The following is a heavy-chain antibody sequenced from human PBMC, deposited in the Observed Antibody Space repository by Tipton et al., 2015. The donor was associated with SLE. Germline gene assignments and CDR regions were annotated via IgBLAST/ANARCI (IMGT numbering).Heavy chain of an antibody. V-gene: IGHV4-61*01. CDR2: IYYSGST. CDR1: GGSISSGSYY. D-gene: IGHD6-13*01. CDR3: ARHSIAAAGFDY. Sequence: TLSLTCTVSGGSISSGSYYWSWIRQPPGKGLEWIGYIYYSGSTNYNPSLKSRVTISVDTSKNQFSLKLSSVTAADTAVYYCARHSIAAAGFDYWCQGTLVTVSS. J-gene: IGHJ4*02.